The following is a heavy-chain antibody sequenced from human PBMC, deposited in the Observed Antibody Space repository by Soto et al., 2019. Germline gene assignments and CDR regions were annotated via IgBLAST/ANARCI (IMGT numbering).Heavy chain of an antibody. Sequence: PSETLSLTCTVSGRSISSGDXYWSWIRQPPGKGLEWIGYIYYSGSTYYNPSLKSRVTISVDTSKNQFSLKLSSVTAADTAVYYCARGQKGYSYGYELYGYWGQGTLVTVSS. CDR2: IYYSGST. CDR1: GRSISSGDXY. V-gene: IGHV4-30-4*01. D-gene: IGHD5-18*01. J-gene: IGHJ4*02. CDR3: ARGQKGYSYGYELYGY.